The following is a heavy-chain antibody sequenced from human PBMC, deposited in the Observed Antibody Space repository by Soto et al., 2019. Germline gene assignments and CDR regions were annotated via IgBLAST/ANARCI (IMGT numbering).Heavy chain of an antibody. CDR2: IFTRDSET. CDR3: ARGYFDSGHGYDL. Sequence: PGESLKISCKGSGYSFTSYWIGWVRQAPGKGLEWMGLIFTRDSETKTSPSFQGHVSFSVDNSISTVYLQWTSLKTTDTGIYFCARGYFDSGHGYDLWGQGTLVTVSS. CDR1: GYSFTSYW. V-gene: IGHV5-51*01. J-gene: IGHJ5*02. D-gene: IGHD3-10*01.